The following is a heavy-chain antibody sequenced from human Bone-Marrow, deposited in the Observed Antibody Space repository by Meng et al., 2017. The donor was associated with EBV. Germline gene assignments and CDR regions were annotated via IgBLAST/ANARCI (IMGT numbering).Heavy chain of an antibody. J-gene: IGHJ4*02. CDR2: INEDGSVI. CDR1: GSSAYW. CDR3: AKDCFGARDS. V-gene: IGHV3-74*01. Sequence: AQWGESGGGVGQPGRSLSLSCVGYGSSAYWMHWVRQVTGKGLVWVSRINEDGSVINYADSVKGRFTISRDNAKITVSLQMNSLRAEDTAVYYCAKDCFGARDSWGQGTLVTVSS. D-gene: IGHD1-26*01.